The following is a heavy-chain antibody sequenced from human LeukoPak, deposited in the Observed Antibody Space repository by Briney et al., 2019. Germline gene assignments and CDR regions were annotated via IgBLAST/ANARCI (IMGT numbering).Heavy chain of an antibody. CDR2: IYYCGST. CDR1: GGSISSSSYY. V-gene: IGHV4-39*01. CDR3: ARSVSAYYDFWRP. J-gene: IGHJ5*02. D-gene: IGHD3-3*01. Sequence: SETLSLTCTVSGGSISSSSYYWGWIRQPPGKGLEWIGSIYYCGSTYYNPSLKSRVTISVDTSKNQFSLKLSSVTAADTAVYYCARSVSAYYDFWRPWGQGTLVSVSS.